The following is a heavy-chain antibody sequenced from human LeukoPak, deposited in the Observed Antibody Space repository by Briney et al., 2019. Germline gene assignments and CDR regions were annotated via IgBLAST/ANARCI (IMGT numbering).Heavy chain of an antibody. CDR2: IYYSGST. Sequence: PSETLSLTCTVSGGSISSHYWSWIRQPPGKGLEWIGYIYYSGSTNYNPSLKSRVTISVDTSKNQFSLKLSSVTAADTAVYYCARGRSSGMVRGVRYYYYYYMDVWGKGTTVTVSS. D-gene: IGHD3-10*01. J-gene: IGHJ6*03. CDR3: ARGRSSGMVRGVRYYYYYYMDV. CDR1: GGSISSHY. V-gene: IGHV4-59*11.